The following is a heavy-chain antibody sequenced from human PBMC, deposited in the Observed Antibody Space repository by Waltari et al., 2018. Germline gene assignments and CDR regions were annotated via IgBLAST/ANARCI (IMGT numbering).Heavy chain of an antibody. CDR3: AIIVGATTSDAFDI. Sequence: EVQLVESGGGLVKPGGSLRLSCAASGFTFSRYSMNWVRQAPGKGLEWVSSISSSSSYIYYADSVKGRFTISRDNAKNSLYLQMNSLRAEDTAVYYCAIIVGATTSDAFDIWGQGTMVTVSS. CDR2: ISSSSSYI. J-gene: IGHJ3*02. V-gene: IGHV3-21*01. D-gene: IGHD1-26*01. CDR1: GFTFSRYS.